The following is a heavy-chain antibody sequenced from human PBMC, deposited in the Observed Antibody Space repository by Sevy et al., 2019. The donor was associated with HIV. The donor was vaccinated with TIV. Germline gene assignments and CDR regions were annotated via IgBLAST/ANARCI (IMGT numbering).Heavy chain of an antibody. CDR3: ARDQNWAFDY. CDR1: GFTFSDYS. CDR2: IGREGSGTTI. V-gene: IGHV3-48*01. Sequence: GGSLRLSCAASGFTFSDYSMNWVRQAPGKGLEWVSYIGREGSGTTIYYSDSVKGRFTISRDNAKNSLYLQMKSLRAEDTAVYYCARDQNWAFDYWGQGSLVTVSS. D-gene: IGHD7-27*01. J-gene: IGHJ4*02.